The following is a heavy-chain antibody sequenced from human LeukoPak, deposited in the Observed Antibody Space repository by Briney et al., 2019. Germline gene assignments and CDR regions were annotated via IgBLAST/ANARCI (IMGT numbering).Heavy chain of an antibody. CDR3: AKDTYYYEGSGYYVFDY. D-gene: IGHD3-22*01. CDR2: INPNNGGT. J-gene: IGHJ4*02. V-gene: IGHV1-2*02. CDR1: GYTFTGYY. Sequence: ASVKVSCKASGYTFTGYYIHWVRQAPGQGLEWMGWINPNNGGTNYAQKFQGRVIMTRDTSISTAYMEVSRLTSDDTAVYYCAKDTYYYEGSGYYVFDYWGQGTLVTVSS.